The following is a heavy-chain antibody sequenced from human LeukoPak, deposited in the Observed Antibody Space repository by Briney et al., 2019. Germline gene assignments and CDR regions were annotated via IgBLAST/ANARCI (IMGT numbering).Heavy chain of an antibody. D-gene: IGHD3-22*01. Sequence: GASVKVSCKASGFTFTSSAMQWVRQARGQRLEWIGWIVVGSGNTNYAQKFQERVTITRDMSTSTAYMELSSLRSEDTAVYYCAAEDLSYYYDSSGYAFDIWGQGTMVTVSS. J-gene: IGHJ3*02. V-gene: IGHV1-58*02. CDR1: GFTFTSSA. CDR2: IVVGSGNT. CDR3: AAEDLSYYYDSSGYAFDI.